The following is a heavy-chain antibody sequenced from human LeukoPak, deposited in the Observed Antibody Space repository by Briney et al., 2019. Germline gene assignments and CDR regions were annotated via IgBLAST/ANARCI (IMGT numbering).Heavy chain of an antibody. D-gene: IGHD3-22*01. CDR1: GGTFSGYA. V-gene: IGHV1-69*06. J-gene: IGHJ4*02. CDR3: ARCSPGDSSNFYAVLQY. Sequence: GASVKVSCKASGGTFSGYAVSWVRLTPGQGLEWLGGIIPVFGTTTYAQKFQAKVTMTADKSTNTAYLEISSLTSDDTAVYYCARCSPGDSSNFYAVLQYWGQGTQVTVST. CDR2: IIPVFGTT.